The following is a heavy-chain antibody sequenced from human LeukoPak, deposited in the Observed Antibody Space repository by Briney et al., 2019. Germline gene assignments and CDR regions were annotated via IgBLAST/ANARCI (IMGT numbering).Heavy chain of an antibody. J-gene: IGHJ4*02. V-gene: IGHV3-9*01. CDR2: ISWDSSKI. D-gene: IGHD3-10*01. CDR3: AKDLLWADYFGSGSYLDY. Sequence: GGSLRLSCAASGFTFEDYGMHWVRQIPGKGLEWVSGISWDSSKIDYADSVKGRFTISRDNAKNSLYLQMNSLRVEDTALYYCAKDLLWADYFGSGSYLDYWGQGILVIVSS. CDR1: GFTFEDYG.